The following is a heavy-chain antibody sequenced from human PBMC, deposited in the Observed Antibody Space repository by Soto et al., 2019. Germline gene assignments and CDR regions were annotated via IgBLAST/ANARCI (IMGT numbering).Heavy chain of an antibody. D-gene: IGHD3-3*01. V-gene: IGHV1-8*01. J-gene: IGHJ5*01. Sequence: ASVKVSCKASGYTFTSYDINWMRQATGQGLEWMGWMNPNSGNTGYAQKFQGRVTMTRNTSISTAYMELSSLRSEDTAVYYCASYVSSYDFWSGYSHRWFDSWGQGTLVTVSS. CDR2: MNPNSGNT. CDR1: GYTFTSYD. CDR3: ASYVSSYDFWSGYSHRWFDS.